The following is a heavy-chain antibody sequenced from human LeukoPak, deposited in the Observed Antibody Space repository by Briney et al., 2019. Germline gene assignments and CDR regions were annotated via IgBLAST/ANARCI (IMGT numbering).Heavy chain of an antibody. CDR1: GFPFSNYN. CDR3: ARGNGLWAPLSY. D-gene: IGHD3-16*01. J-gene: IGHJ4*02. Sequence: GGSLRLSCAASGFPFSNYNMNWVRQAPGKAMEWVSSITSSGTYNFYADSVRGRFTISRDNTKNSLYLQMNSLRAEDTAVYYCARGNGLWAPLSYWGQGTLVTVSS. CDR2: ITSSGTYN. V-gene: IGHV3-21*06.